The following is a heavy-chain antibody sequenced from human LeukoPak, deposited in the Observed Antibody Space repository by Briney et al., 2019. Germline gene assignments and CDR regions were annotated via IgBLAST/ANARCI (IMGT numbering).Heavy chain of an antibody. D-gene: IGHD3-10*02. Sequence: GGSLRLSCAASGFTFTTYWMSWVRQPPGKGLEWVANIKQDGTEKYYVDSVKGRFTISRDNAKNSLYLQMNSLRAEDTAVYYCAELGITMIGGVWGKGTTVTISS. V-gene: IGHV3-7*01. CDR3: AELGITMIGGV. CDR2: IKQDGTEK. J-gene: IGHJ6*04. CDR1: GFTFTTYW.